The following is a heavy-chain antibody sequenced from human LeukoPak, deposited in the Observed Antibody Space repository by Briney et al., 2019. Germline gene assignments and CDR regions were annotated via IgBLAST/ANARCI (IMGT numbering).Heavy chain of an antibody. V-gene: IGHV3-23*01. D-gene: IGHD3-22*01. CDR2: ISGSGGST. J-gene: IGHJ4*02. Sequence: PGGSLRLSCAASGFTFSSYAMSWVRQAPGKGLGWVSAISGSGGSTYYADSVKGRFTISRDNAKNSLYLQMNSLRAEDTAVYYCAREDYDSSGYYYVFFDYWGQGTLVTVSS. CDR1: GFTFSSYA. CDR3: AREDYDSSGYYYVFFDY.